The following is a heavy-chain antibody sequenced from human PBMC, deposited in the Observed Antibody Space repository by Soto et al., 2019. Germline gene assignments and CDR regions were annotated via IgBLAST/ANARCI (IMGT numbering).Heavy chain of an antibody. CDR1: GFTFSSYA. J-gene: IGHJ4*02. D-gene: IGHD3-9*01. V-gene: IGHV3-23*01. Sequence: EVQLLESGGGWVQPGGSLRLSCAASGFTFSSYAMSWVRQAPGKGLEWVSLISGSGGNTYYADSVKGRFTIARDNSKNTPNLQMKSLRAEDTALYYCAKDYETLNGYAFDYCGQGTLVTVSS. CDR2: ISGSGGNT. CDR3: AKDYETLNGYAFDY.